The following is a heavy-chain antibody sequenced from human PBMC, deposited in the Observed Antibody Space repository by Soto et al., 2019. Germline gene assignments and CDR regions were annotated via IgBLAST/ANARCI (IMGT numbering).Heavy chain of an antibody. CDR1: GFSVRDHY. V-gene: IGHV3-72*01. CDR3: VREGFFTLDH. J-gene: IGHJ4*02. CDR2: TRNKPKGYTT. Sequence: EVQLVESGGGVVQPGGSLRLSCAASGFSVRDHYMDWVRQAPGKGLEWVGLTRNKPKGYTTEHAASVKGRFVISRDDSENSVYLQMNSLKIEDTAVYYCVREGFFTLDHWGQGILVTVSS.